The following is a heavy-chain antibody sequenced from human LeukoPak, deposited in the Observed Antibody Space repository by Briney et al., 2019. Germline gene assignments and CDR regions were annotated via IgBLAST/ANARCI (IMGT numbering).Heavy chain of an antibody. D-gene: IGHD3-22*01. CDR1: GGSISSGGYY. CDR3: ASARHDSSGYPGDAFDI. CDR2: IYYSGST. V-gene: IGHV4-31*03. J-gene: IGHJ3*02. Sequence: PSETLSLTCTVSGGSISSGGYYWSWIRQHPGKGLEWIGYIYYSGSTYYNPSLKSRVTISVDTSKNQFSLKLSSVTAADTAVYYCASARHDSSGYPGDAFDIWGQGTMVTVSS.